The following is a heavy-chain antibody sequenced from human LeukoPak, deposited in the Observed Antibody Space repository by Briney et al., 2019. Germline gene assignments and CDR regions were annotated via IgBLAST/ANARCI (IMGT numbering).Heavy chain of an antibody. Sequence: SETLSLTCAVSGGSISSGGYSWSWIRQPPGKGLEWIGYIYHSGSTYYNPSLKSRVTISVDTSKNQFSLKLSSVTAADTAVYYCARGPSGYYDSSGYPQYYFDYWGQGTLVTVSS. J-gene: IGHJ4*02. D-gene: IGHD3-22*01. CDR2: IYHSGST. CDR3: ARGPSGYYDSSGYPQYYFDY. CDR1: GGSISSGGYS. V-gene: IGHV4-30-2*01.